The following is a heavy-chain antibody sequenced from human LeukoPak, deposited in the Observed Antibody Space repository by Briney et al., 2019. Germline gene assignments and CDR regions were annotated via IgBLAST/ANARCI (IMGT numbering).Heavy chain of an antibody. CDR1: GGSISSSSYY. CDR2: IYYSGST. CDR3: ARGRSQWLVPRGYPRVSTDFDY. V-gene: IGHV4-39*01. J-gene: IGHJ4*02. Sequence: SETLSLTCTVSGGSISSSSYYWGWIRQPPGKGLEWIGSIYYSGSTYYNPSLKSRVTISVDTSKNQFSLKLSSVTAADTAAYYCARGRSQWLVPRGYPRVSTDFDYWGQGTLVTVSS. D-gene: IGHD6-19*01.